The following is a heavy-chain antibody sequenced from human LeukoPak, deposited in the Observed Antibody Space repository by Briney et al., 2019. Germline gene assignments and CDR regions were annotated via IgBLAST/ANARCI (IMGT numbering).Heavy chain of an antibody. J-gene: IGHJ4*02. CDR1: GLSFSDLW. CDR2: IKKDGTEK. Sequence: QSGGSLRLSCTASGLSFSDLWLTWVRQAPGRGLEWVANIKKDGTEKNYVDSVRGRFTISRDNAQNSLYLQMNNLRAEDTAMYYCEAYGSVWGQGTLVIVSS. D-gene: IGHD3-10*01. CDR3: EAYGSV. V-gene: IGHV3-7*03.